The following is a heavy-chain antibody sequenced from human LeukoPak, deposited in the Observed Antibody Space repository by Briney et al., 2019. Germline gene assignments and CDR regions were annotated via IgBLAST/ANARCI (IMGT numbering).Heavy chain of an antibody. J-gene: IGHJ3*02. D-gene: IGHD2/OR15-2a*01. V-gene: IGHV4-34*01. CDR3: ARQYTFDI. Sequence: PSETLSLTCAVYGGSLTGYSWSWIRQSPGKGLEWIAEVNHTGGITYNPSLKGRVTISRDISKNQVSLRLTSVTAADTAVYYCARQYTFDIWGRGTMVSVSS. CDR2: VNHTGGI. CDR1: GGSLTGYS.